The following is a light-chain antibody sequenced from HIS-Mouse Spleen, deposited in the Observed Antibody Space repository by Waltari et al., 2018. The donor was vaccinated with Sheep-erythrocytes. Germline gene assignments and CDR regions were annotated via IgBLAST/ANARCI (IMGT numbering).Light chain of an antibody. CDR2: KVS. CDR1: QSRVHSDGNTY. V-gene: IGKV2-30*02. Sequence: VVMTQSPLSLPVPLGQPASISCRSSQSRVHSDGNTYLNLFQQRPGQSSRRLIYKVSNRDSGVPDRFSGSGSGTDFTLKISRVEAEDVGVYYCMQGTHWPPYTFGQGTKLEIK. CDR3: MQGTHWPPYT. J-gene: IGKJ2*01.